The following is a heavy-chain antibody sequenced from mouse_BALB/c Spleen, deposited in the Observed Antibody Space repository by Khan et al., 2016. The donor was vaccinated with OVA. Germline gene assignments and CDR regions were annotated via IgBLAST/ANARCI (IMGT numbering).Heavy chain of an antibody. CDR1: GYTFINYW. V-gene: IGHV1-7*01. CDR2: INPSTGYT. Sequence: SGAELAKPGASVKMSCKASGYTFINYWILWVKQRPGQGLEWIGYINPSTGYTEYNQNFKDKATLTADKSSSTAYLQLSSLTSGDSAVYSCARNGLRSTFDYSPQGPPLTVPS. D-gene: IGHD1-1*01. CDR3: ARNGLRSTFDY. J-gene: IGHJ2*01.